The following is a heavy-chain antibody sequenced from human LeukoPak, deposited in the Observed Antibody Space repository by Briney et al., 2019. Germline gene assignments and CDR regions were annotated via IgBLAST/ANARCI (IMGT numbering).Heavy chain of an antibody. CDR3: ARDPMKIRRGSRGPYWFAP. D-gene: IGHD3-10*01. J-gene: IGHJ5*02. CDR1: GGSISGYY. CDR2: IYYSGST. V-gene: IGHV4-59*01. Sequence: SETLSLTCTVSGGSISGYYWSWIRQPPGKGLEWIGYIYYSGSTSYNPSLKSRVTISVDTSKNQFSLKLSSVTAADTALYHCARDPMKIRRGSRGPYWFAPWGQGTLVTVSS.